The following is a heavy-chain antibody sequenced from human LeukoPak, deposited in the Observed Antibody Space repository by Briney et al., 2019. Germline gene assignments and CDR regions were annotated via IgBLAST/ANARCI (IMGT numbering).Heavy chain of an antibody. CDR1: GGSISSSSYY. CDR2: IYYSGST. CDR3: ARGVWIYSY. D-gene: IGHD5-12*01. J-gene: IGHJ4*02. Sequence: SETLSLTCTVSGGSISSSSYYWGWIRQPPGKGLEWMGSIYYSGSTYYNPSLKSRVTVSVDTSKNQFSLRVISVTAADTGVYYCARGVWIYSYWGQGTLGTVS. V-gene: IGHV4-39*01.